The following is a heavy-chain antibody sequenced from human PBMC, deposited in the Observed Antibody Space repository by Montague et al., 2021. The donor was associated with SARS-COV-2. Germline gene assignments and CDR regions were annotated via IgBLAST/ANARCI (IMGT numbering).Heavy chain of an antibody. CDR1: GGSFSGYY. CDR3: ARGSWHIVVVTAIRDGHYGMDV. Sequence: SETLSLTCAVYGGSFSGYYWSWIRQPPGKGLEWIGEINHSGSTNYNPSLKSRVTISVDTSKNQFSLKLSSVTAADTAVYYCARGSWHIVVVTAIRDGHYGMDVWGQGITVTVSS. J-gene: IGHJ6*02. V-gene: IGHV4-34*01. CDR2: INHSGST. D-gene: IGHD2-21*02.